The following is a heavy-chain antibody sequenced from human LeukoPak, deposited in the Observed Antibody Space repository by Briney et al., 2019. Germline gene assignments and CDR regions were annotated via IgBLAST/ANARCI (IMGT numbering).Heavy chain of an antibody. J-gene: IGHJ5*02. CDR1: GFTFFTYS. CDR2: ISGTSTFI. CDR3: ARGGASTFCCNAWFDP. Sequence: GGSLRLSCAASGFTFFTYSMNWFRQAPGKRLEWVSSISGTSTFIFYAESVKGRFTISRDNTNNSVYLQMNSLRAEDSAVYYCARGGASTFCCNAWFDPWGQGTLVTVSS. D-gene: IGHD2-2*01. V-gene: IGHV3-21*01.